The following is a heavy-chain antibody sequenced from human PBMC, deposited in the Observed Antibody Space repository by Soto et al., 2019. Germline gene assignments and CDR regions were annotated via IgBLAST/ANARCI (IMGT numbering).Heavy chain of an antibody. CDR3: ANSYSSGTFDY. Sequence: GGSLRLSCAASGSTFSSYAMSWVRQAPGKGLEWVSAISGSGGSTYYADSVKGRFTISRDNSKNTLYLQMNSLRAEDTAVYYCANSYSSGTFDYWGQGTLVTVSS. J-gene: IGHJ4*02. D-gene: IGHD6-19*01. CDR1: GSTFSSYA. V-gene: IGHV3-23*01. CDR2: ISGSGGST.